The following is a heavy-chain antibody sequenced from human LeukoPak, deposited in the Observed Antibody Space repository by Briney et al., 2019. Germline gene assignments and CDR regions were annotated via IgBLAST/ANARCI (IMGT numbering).Heavy chain of an antibody. Sequence: ASVKVSCKASGYTFTGYYMHWMRQAPGQGLEWMGWINPNSGGTNYAQKLQGRVTMTTDTSTSTAYMELRSLRSEDTAVYYCARGIVGATIDYWGQGTLVTVSS. CDR3: ARGIVGATIDY. V-gene: IGHV1-2*02. J-gene: IGHJ4*02. CDR2: INPNSGGT. D-gene: IGHD1-26*01. CDR1: GYTFTGYY.